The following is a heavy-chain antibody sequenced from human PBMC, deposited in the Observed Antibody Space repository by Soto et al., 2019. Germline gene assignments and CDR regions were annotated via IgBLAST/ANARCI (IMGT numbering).Heavy chain of an antibody. V-gene: IGHV4-61*08. D-gene: IGHD1-26*01. CDR3: ARHPVGVGGLDV. CDR1: GDSISSGDYY. J-gene: IGHJ6*02. Sequence: SETLSLTCTVPGDSISSGDYYWSWFRQPPGKGLEWIGYIYYSGSTNYHPSLKSRVSISVDTSKNLFSLKLSSVTAADTAVYYCARHPVGVGGLDVWGQGTSVTVSS. CDR2: IYYSGST.